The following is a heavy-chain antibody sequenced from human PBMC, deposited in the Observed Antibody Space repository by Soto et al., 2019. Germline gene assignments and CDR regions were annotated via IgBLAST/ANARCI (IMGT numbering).Heavy chain of an antibody. V-gene: IGHV1-69*13. CDR3: ERGGYLNWFDP. CDR1: GGTFSSYA. Sequence: SVKVSCKASGGTFSSYAISWVRQAPGQGLEWMGGIIPIFGTANYAQRFQGRVTITADEYTSTAYMELSSLRSEDTAVYYCERGGYLNWFDPWGQGTMVTVSS. CDR2: IIPIFGTA. D-gene: IGHD3-22*01. J-gene: IGHJ5*02.